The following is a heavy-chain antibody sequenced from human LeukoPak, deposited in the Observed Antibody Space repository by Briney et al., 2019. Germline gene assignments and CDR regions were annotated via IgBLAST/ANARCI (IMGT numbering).Heavy chain of an antibody. CDR3: ARGDAVAGLDY. Sequence: SETLSLTCTVSGGSISSGGYYWSWIRQPPGKGLEWIGEINHSGSTNYNPSLKSRVTISVDTSKNQFSLKLSSVTAADTAVYYCARGDAVAGLDYWGQGTLVTVSS. D-gene: IGHD6-19*01. CDR1: GGSISSGGYY. J-gene: IGHJ4*02. CDR2: INHSGST. V-gene: IGHV4-39*07.